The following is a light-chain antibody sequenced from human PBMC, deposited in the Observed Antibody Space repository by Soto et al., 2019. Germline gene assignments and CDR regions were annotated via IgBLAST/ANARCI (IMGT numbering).Light chain of an antibody. CDR3: QQRSNWIT. Sequence: EIVLTQSRATLPLSPGQRATHSCRASQRVSRDLAWYHQKPGQAPPLLIYYTSYRATGIPGMFSGSGCGTDFTLTINRLAAEDFAVYYCQQRSNWITFGQGTRLEIK. V-gene: IGKV3-11*01. J-gene: IGKJ5*01. CDR2: YTS. CDR1: QRVSRD.